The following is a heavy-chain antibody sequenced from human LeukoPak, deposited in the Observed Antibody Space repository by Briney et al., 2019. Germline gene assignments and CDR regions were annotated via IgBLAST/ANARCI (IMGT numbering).Heavy chain of an antibody. Sequence: ASVKVPCKASGYTFTGYYMHWVRQAPGQGLEWMGWINPNSGGTNYAQKFQGWVTMTRDTSISTAYMELSRLRSDDTAVYYCARAAAAGTIEYFQHWGQGTLVTVSS. V-gene: IGHV1-2*04. CDR2: INPNSGGT. D-gene: IGHD6-13*01. J-gene: IGHJ1*01. CDR1: GYTFTGYY. CDR3: ARAAAAGTIEYFQH.